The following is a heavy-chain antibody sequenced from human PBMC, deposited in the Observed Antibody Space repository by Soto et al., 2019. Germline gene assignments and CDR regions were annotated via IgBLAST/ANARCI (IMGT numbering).Heavy chain of an antibody. Sequence: GGSLRLSCAASGFIFSDLYMTWIRQAPGKGLEWLSYISGGGETIHYADSVKGRFTVSRDNARRSLYLQMNSLRAEDTAVYYCASGPYYYASGHWGQGTLVTVSS. CDR2: ISGGGETI. CDR3: ASGPYYYASGH. CDR1: GFIFSDLY. J-gene: IGHJ4*02. V-gene: IGHV3-11*01. D-gene: IGHD3-10*01.